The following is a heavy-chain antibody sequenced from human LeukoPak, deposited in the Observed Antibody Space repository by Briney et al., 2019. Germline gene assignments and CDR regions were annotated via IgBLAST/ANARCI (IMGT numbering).Heavy chain of an antibody. CDR2: INHSGST. Sequence: SETLSLTCAVYGGSFSDYYWIWIRQPPGKGLEWIGEINHSGSTNYNPSLKSRVTISVDTSKNQFSLKLSSVTAADTAVYYCARVVVTATLDLWGRGTLVTVSS. CDR1: GGSFSDYY. V-gene: IGHV4-34*01. CDR3: ARVVVTATLDL. J-gene: IGHJ2*01. D-gene: IGHD2-21*02.